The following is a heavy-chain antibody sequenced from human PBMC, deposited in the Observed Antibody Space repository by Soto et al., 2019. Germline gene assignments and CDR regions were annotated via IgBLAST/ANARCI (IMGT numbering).Heavy chain of an antibody. CDR3: VSEVASGY. V-gene: IGHV3-30*03. CDR1: GVTLSNFG. CDR2: ISIDGSTM. D-gene: IGHD3-10*01. Sequence: QVQLVESGGGVLQLGRSLRLSCAASGVTLSNFGMHWVRQAPGKGLEWVAVISIDGSTMFYADSVKGRFTISRDSSRNKLYLQMNSLRAEDTAVYHCVSEVASGYWGQGTLVTVSS. J-gene: IGHJ4*02.